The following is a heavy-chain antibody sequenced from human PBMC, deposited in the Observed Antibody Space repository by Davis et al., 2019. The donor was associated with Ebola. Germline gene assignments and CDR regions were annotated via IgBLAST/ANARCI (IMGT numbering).Heavy chain of an antibody. D-gene: IGHD1-14*01. CDR3: AKDTTTSHWYFDL. CDR1: GFTSDDYA. V-gene: IGHV3-9*02. Sequence: GGFLRLSCAASGFTSDDYAMHWVRQAPGKGLEWVSGTSWNSGSICYADSVKGRFTTSRDNAKNSLYLQMNSLRAEDTALYYCAKDTTTSHWYFDLWGRGTLVTVSS. J-gene: IGHJ2*01. CDR2: TSWNSGSI.